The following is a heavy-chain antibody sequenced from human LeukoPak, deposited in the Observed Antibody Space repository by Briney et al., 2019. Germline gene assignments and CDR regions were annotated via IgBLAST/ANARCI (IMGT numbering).Heavy chain of an antibody. Sequence: GGSLRLSCAASGFTFSSYSMHWVRQAPGKGLEWLAVISYDGSNKFYADSVKGRFTISRDNSKNTLYLQMNSLRAEDTAVYYCAKTGTTMSRNWYFDLWGRGTLVTVSS. CDR1: GFTFSSYS. D-gene: IGHD1-7*01. J-gene: IGHJ2*01. CDR2: ISYDGSNK. CDR3: AKTGTTMSRNWYFDL. V-gene: IGHV3-30*04.